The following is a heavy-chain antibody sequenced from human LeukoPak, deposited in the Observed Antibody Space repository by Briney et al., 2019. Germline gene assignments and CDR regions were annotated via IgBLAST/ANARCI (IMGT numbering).Heavy chain of an antibody. CDR1: GYTFTGYY. V-gene: IGHV1-18*04. CDR2: INPNSGNT. Sequence: ASVKVSCKASGYTFTGYYIHWVRQAPGQGLEWMGWINPNSGNTNYAQKLQGRVTMTTDTSTSTAYMELRSLRSDDTAVYYCARDHSIAVAGTSDYWGQGTLVTVSS. CDR3: ARDHSIAVAGTSDY. J-gene: IGHJ4*02. D-gene: IGHD6-19*01.